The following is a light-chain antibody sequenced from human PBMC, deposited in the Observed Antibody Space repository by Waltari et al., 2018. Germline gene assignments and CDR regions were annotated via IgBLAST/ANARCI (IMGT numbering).Light chain of an antibody. CDR2: WAA. CDR3: QQYYTFPPT. CDR1: QNLLYSSNKKNY. J-gene: IGKJ3*01. Sequence: DIVMTQSPDSLSVSLGERVTINCKSGQNLLYSSNKKNYLAWYQQKPGQPPKLLISWAATRKAGVPDRCSGSGSETDFTLTISNLQAEDVAGYYCQQYYTFPPTFGPGTKVDFK. V-gene: IGKV4-1*01.